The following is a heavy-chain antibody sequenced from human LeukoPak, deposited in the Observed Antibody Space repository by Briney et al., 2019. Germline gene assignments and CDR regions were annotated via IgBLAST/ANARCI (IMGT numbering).Heavy chain of an antibody. CDR2: ISSSSSYI. J-gene: IGHJ6*02. V-gene: IGHV3-21*01. D-gene: IGHD3-3*01. Sequence: GGSLRLSCAVSGFTFSSYSMNWVRQAPGKGLEWVSSISSSSSYIYYADSVKGRFTISRDNAKNSLYLQMNSLRAEDTAVYYCARDRGPYDFWSGYPYYYGMDVWGQGTTVTVSS. CDR1: GFTFSSYS. CDR3: ARDRGPYDFWSGYPYYYGMDV.